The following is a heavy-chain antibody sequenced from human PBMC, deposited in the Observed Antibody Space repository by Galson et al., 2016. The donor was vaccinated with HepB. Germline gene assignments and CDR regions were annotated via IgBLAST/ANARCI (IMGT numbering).Heavy chain of an antibody. CDR3: AKDNSGSYIDY. Sequence: ESLSLTCSISAVSVSNDRLYWSWIRQPPGRGLEWIGFYHYSGNTNYNASLKSRVTISFDTSKNQFSLKPRSVTAADTAVYYCAKDNSGSYIDYWGQGILVTVSS. J-gene: IGHJ4*02. V-gene: IGHV4-61*01. D-gene: IGHD1-26*01. CDR2: YHYSGNT. CDR1: AVSVSNDRLY.